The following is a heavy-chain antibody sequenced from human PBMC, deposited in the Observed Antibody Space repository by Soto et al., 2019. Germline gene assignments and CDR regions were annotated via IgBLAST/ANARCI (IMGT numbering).Heavy chain of an antibody. Sequence: GGSLRLSCAASGFTFSSYSMNWVRQAPGKGLECISYISSSTSTIYYADSVKGRFTISRDNAKNSLYLQMNSLRAEDTAVFYCARAKWGSGTYYFDYWGQGALVTVSS. CDR2: ISSSTSTI. CDR1: GFTFSSYS. J-gene: IGHJ4*02. CDR3: ARAKWGSGTYYFDY. D-gene: IGHD3-10*01. V-gene: IGHV3-48*01.